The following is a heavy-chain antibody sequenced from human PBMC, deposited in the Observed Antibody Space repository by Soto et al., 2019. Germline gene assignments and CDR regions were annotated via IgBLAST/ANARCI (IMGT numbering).Heavy chain of an antibody. D-gene: IGHD3-22*01. CDR1: GFTFSSYG. J-gene: IGHJ4*02. V-gene: IGHV3-33*01. CDR2: IWYDGSNK. CDR3: ARGPSYYYDSSGYVPYY. Sequence: PGGSLRLACEASGFTFSSYGIHWMRQAPGEGLEWVAVIWYDGSNKYYADSVKGRFTISRDNSKNTLYLQMNSLRAEDTAVYYCARGPSYYYDSSGYVPYYWGQGTLVTVS.